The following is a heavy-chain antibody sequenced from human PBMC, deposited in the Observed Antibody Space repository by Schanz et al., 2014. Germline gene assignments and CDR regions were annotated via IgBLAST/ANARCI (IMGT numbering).Heavy chain of an antibody. V-gene: IGHV1-69*09. CDR1: GYTTFTDYY. CDR3: ARGYGDSPTDF. J-gene: IGHJ4*02. CDR2: INPILGIA. D-gene: IGHD4-17*01. Sequence: QVQLVQSGAEVKKPGASVKVSCKASGYTTFTDYYIHWVRQAPGQGLEWMGWINPILGIANYAQKFQGRVTITADRSTSTAYMELSSLRSEDTAVYYCARGYGDSPTDFWGQGTLVTVSS.